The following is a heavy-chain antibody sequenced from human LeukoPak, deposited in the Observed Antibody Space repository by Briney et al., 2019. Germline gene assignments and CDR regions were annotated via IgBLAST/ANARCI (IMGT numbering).Heavy chain of an antibody. D-gene: IGHD5-24*01. CDR2: IWYDGSNK. CDR3: AKESATKYYFDY. V-gene: IGHV3-33*06. CDR1: GFTFSSYG. Sequence: GGSLRLSCAASGFTFSSYGMHWVRQAPGKGLEWVAVIWYDGSNKYYAVSVKGRFTISRDNSKNTLYLQMNSLRAEDTAVYYCAKESATKYYFDYWGQGTLVTVSS. J-gene: IGHJ4*02.